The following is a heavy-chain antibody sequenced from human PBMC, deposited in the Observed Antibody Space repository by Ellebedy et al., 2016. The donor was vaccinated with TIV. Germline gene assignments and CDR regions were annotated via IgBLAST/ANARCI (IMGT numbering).Heavy chain of an antibody. CDR3: ARDRMHVLTGYNPDY. CDR1: GYTFTSYV. V-gene: IGHV1-18*01. D-gene: IGHD3-9*01. Sequence: AASVKVSCKASGYTFTSYVISWVRQAPGQGLEWMGWISVYNGNTNYAQKFQGRVTMTTDTSTSTAYMELRSLRSDDTAVYYCARDRMHVLTGYNPDYWGQGTLVTVSS. CDR2: ISVYNGNT. J-gene: IGHJ4*02.